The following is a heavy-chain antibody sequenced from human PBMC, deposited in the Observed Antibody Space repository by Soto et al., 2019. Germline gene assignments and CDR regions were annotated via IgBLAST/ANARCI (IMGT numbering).Heavy chain of an antibody. D-gene: IGHD6-13*01. CDR1: GGTFSSYA. Sequence: QVQLVQSGAEVKKPGSSVKVSCKASGGTFSSYAISWVRQAPGQGLEWMGGIIPIFGTANYAQKFQGRVTITADESTSTAYMELSSLRSDDTAVYYCASYKPSVYSSSWYLFDYWGQGTLVTVSS. V-gene: IGHV1-69*01. J-gene: IGHJ4*02. CDR2: IIPIFGTA. CDR3: ASYKPSVYSSSWYLFDY.